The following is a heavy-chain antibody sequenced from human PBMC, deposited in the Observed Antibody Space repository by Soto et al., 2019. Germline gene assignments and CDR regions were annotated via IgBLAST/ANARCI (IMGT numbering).Heavy chain of an antibody. CDR2: ISSSSSYT. Sequence: QVQLVESGRGLVKPGGSLRLSCAASGFTFSDYYMSWIRQAPGKGLEWVSYISSSSSYTNYADSVKGRFTISRDNAKNSLYLQMNNLRAEDTAVYYCARDHHRYSGYDYVDYWGQGTLVTVSS. CDR1: GFTFSDYY. CDR3: ARDHHRYSGYDYVDY. D-gene: IGHD5-12*01. J-gene: IGHJ4*02. V-gene: IGHV3-11*05.